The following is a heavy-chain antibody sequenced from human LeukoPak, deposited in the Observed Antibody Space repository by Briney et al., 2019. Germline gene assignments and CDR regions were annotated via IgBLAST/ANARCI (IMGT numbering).Heavy chain of an antibody. D-gene: IGHD6-13*01. CDR1: GFTFSSYS. J-gene: IGHJ4*02. Sequence: GGSLRLSCAASGFTFSSYSMNWVRQAPGKGLEWVSSISSSSSYINYADSVKGRFTISRDNAKNSLYLQMNSLRAEDTAVYYCARGPHSSSWPDYWGQGTLVTVSS. V-gene: IGHV3-21*01. CDR3: ARGPHSSSWPDY. CDR2: ISSSSSYI.